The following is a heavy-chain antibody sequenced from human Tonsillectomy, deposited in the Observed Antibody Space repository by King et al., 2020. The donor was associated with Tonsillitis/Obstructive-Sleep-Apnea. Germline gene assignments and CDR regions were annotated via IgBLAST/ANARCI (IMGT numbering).Heavy chain of an antibody. D-gene: IGHD2-2*01. CDR1: GYTFTSYY. V-gene: IGHV1-46*03. CDR3: ARDCSSISCLYYYGMDG. Sequence: SGAEVKKPGASVKVSCKASGYTFTSYYMHWVRQAPGQGLEWMGIINPSGGSTSYAQKFQGRVTMTRDTSTSTVYMELSSLRSEDTAVYYCARDCSSISCLYYYGMDGGGQGTTVTVSS. CDR2: INPSGGST. J-gene: IGHJ6*02.